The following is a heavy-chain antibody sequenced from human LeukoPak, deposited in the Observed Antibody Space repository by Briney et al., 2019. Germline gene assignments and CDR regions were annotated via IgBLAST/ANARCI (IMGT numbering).Heavy chain of an antibody. Sequence: GGSLRLSCAASGFTFSSYGMHWVRPAPGKGLEWVSAISVSGGSTYYADSVKGRFTISRDNSKNTVSLQMNSLRVEDTAVYFCARDGSGSGNDNYYYGMDVWGQGTTVTVSS. CDR2: ISVSGGST. CDR3: ARDGSGSGNDNYYYGMDV. CDR1: GFTFSSYG. J-gene: IGHJ6*02. D-gene: IGHD3-10*01. V-gene: IGHV3-23*01.